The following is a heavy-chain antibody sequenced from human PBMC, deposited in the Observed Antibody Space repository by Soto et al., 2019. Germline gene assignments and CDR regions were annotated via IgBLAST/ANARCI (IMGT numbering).Heavy chain of an antibody. CDR2: INADNGNT. J-gene: IGHJ4*02. CDR3: ARVSGQWLANFDY. Sequence: ASVKVSCKXSGYTFSNYAMYWVRQAPGQRLEGMGWINADNGNTKYSQKFQGRVTITRDTSASTAYMELSSLRSEDTAVYYCARVSGQWLANFDYWGQGTPVTVSS. D-gene: IGHD6-19*01. CDR1: GYTFSNYA. V-gene: IGHV1-3*01.